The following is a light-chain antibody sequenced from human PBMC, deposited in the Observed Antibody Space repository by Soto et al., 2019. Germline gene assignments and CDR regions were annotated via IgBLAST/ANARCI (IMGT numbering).Light chain of an antibody. V-gene: IGKV1-5*01. Sequence: DLQMTQSPSTLSASVGDRVTITCRASQSISSWLAWYQQKPGKAPKLLIYDATSLESGVPSRFSVSGSGTEFTPTISSLHPDDFATYDCQLQSTFGQGTKVEIK. CDR3: QLQST. CDR1: QSISSW. CDR2: DAT. J-gene: IGKJ1*01.